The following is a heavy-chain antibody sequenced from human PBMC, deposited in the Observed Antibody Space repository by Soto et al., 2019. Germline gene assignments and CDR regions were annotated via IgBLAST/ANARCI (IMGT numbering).Heavy chain of an antibody. CDR1: GGSISSGGYY. CDR3: ARDKDTTGDWFDP. CDR2: IYYSGST. J-gene: IGHJ5*02. D-gene: IGHD1-26*01. Sequence: PSETLSLTCTVSGGSISSGGYYWSWIRQHPGKGLEWIGYIYYSGSTYYNPSLKSRVTISVDTSKNQFSLKLSSVTAADTAAYYCARDKDTTGDWFDPWGQGTLVTVSS. V-gene: IGHV4-31*03.